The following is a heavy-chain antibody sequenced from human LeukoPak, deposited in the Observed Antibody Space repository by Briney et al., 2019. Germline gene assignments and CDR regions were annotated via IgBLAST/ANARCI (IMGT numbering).Heavy chain of an antibody. CDR1: GGSFSGYY. CDR3: ARAKGRLINY. D-gene: IGHD3-16*01. CDR2: INHSGGT. V-gene: IGHV4-34*01. Sequence: PSETLSLTCAVYGGSFSGYYWSWIRQPPGKGLEWVGEINHSGGTNYSPSLKRRVTISVDKSKKQFSLKLSSVTDGDTAVYYCARAKGRLINYWGQGTLVTVSS. J-gene: IGHJ4*02.